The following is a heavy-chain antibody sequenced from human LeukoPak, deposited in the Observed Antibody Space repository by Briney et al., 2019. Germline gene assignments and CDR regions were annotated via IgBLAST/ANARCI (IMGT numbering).Heavy chain of an antibody. Sequence: GGSLRLSCAASGFTFSSYGMHWVRQAPGKGLEWVAFIRYDGSKKYYADSVKGRFTISRDNSKNTLYLQMNSLRAEDTAVYYCATGGGYSGYDLVRWGQGTLVTVSS. J-gene: IGHJ4*02. CDR2: IRYDGSKK. D-gene: IGHD5-12*01. CDR1: GFTFSSYG. V-gene: IGHV3-30*02. CDR3: ATGGGYSGYDLVR.